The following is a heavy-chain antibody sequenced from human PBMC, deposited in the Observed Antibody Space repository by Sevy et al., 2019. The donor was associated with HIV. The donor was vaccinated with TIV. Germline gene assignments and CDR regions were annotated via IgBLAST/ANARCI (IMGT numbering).Heavy chain of an antibody. J-gene: IGHJ4*02. CDR3: ARGGIAVAAYFDY. CDR2: IYSGGST. D-gene: IGHD6-19*01. Sequence: GGSLRLSCAASEFTVSSNYMSWVRQAPGKGLEWVSVIYSGGSTYYADSVKGRFTISRDNSKNTLYLQMNSLRAEDTAVYYCARGGIAVAAYFDYWGQGTLVTVSS. V-gene: IGHV3-53*01. CDR1: EFTVSSNY.